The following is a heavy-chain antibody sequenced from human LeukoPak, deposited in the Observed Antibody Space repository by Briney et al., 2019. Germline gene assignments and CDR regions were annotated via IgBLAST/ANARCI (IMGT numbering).Heavy chain of an antibody. V-gene: IGHV4-39*07. CDR2: IYYSGST. CDR3: ARARGSRGLSVTYYYGSGSYTYMDV. D-gene: IGHD3-10*01. Sequence: ASETLSLTCTVSGGSISSSSYYWGWIRQPPGKGLEWIASIYYSGSTYYNPSLKSRVTISVDTSKNQFSLKLSSVTAADTAVYYCARARGSRGLSVTYYYGSGSYTYMDVWGKGTTVTVSS. CDR1: GGSISSSSYY. J-gene: IGHJ6*03.